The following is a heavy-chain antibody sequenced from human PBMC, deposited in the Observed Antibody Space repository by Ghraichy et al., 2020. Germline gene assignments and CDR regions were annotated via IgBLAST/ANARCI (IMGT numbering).Heavy chain of an antibody. CDR3: AGASSVVRFYYYAGMDV. J-gene: IGHJ6*02. V-gene: IGHV3-48*02. Sequence: GGSLRLSCVGSGLTFSSYSMNWVRQSPGKGLEWVSYITRSSRTITYADSVKGRFTISRDNAQNSLYLQMNSLRDDDTAVYYCAGASSVVRFYYYAGMDVWGQGTTVTVSS. D-gene: IGHD4-23*01. CDR2: ITRSSRTI. CDR1: GLTFSSYS.